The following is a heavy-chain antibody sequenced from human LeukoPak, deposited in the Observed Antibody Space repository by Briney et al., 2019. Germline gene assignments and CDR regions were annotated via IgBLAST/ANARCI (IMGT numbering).Heavy chain of an antibody. V-gene: IGHV1-69*13. Sequence: SVKVSCKASGGTFSSYAISWVRQAPGQGLEWMGGIIPILGTANYAQKFQGRVTITADESTSTAYMELSSLRSEDTAVYYCARGTGYYYGSGSYNGGEFWFDPWGQGTLVTVSS. CDR2: IIPILGTA. CDR1: GGTFSSYA. CDR3: ARGTGYYYGSGSYNGGEFWFDP. D-gene: IGHD3-10*01. J-gene: IGHJ5*02.